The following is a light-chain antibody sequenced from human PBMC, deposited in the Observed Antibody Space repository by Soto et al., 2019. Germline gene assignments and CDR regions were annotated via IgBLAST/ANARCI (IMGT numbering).Light chain of an antibody. J-gene: IGKJ4*01. CDR1: QSLLHRDGYNC. V-gene: IGKV2-28*01. CDR3: RQACQSPLT. CDR2: LGS. Sequence: DIVMTQSPLSLPVTPGEPASISCRSSQSLLHRDGYNCLAWYLQKPGQSPQLLIYLGSNRASGGRDRFSCSGSGTDLTLKISRVEADDVGVYYCRQACQSPLTFGGGAQLEFK.